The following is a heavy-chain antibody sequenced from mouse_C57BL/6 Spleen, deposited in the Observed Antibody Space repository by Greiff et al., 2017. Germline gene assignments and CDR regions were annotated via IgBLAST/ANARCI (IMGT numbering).Heavy chain of an antibody. J-gene: IGHJ2*01. V-gene: IGHV1-82*01. Sequence: QVQLQQSGPELVKPGASVKISCKASGYAFSSSWMNWVKQRPGKGLEWIGRIYPGDGDTNYNGKFKGKATLTADKSSSTAYMQLSSLTSEDSAVYFCASSYYGSSYYCDYWGQGTTLTVSS. CDR2: IYPGDGDT. CDR1: GYAFSSSW. CDR3: ASSYYGSSYYCDY. D-gene: IGHD1-1*01.